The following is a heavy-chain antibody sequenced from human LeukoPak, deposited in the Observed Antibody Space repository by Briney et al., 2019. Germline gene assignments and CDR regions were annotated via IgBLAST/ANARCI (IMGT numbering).Heavy chain of an antibody. J-gene: IGHJ4*02. CDR1: GGSISGYY. Sequence: SEALSVTCTVSGGSISGYYGSWIRQPPGKGLGWIWYIYYSGSANYTPSLKSRVTISVDTSKNQFSVKLRSVTAADTAVYYCARLYSSSHALSYWGQGTLVTVSS. V-gene: IGHV4-59*01. CDR2: IYYSGSA. D-gene: IGHD6-13*01. CDR3: ARLYSSSHALSY.